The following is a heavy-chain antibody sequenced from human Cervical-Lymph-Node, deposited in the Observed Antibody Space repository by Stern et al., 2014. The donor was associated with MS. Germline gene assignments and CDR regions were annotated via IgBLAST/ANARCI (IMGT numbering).Heavy chain of an antibody. V-gene: IGHV3-74*01. D-gene: IGHD2-15*01. CDR3: ARGYCSGGSCYLFDY. J-gene: IGHJ4*02. CDR2: LNSDGRTT. Sequence: EVQLEESGGGLVQPGGSLRLSCATSGFTFSSCWERWVRQAPGEGLEWVSRLNSDGRTTVYANSVKDRFTISRDNAKNTVYLQMNSLTAEDTALYYCARGYCSGGSCYLFDYWGQGTLVTVSS. CDR1: GFTFSSCW.